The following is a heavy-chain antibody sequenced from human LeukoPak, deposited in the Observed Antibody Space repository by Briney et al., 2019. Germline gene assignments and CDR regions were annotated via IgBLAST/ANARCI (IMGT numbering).Heavy chain of an antibody. CDR1: GYTFTSYG. J-gene: IGHJ4*02. CDR2: ISAYNGNT. CDR3: ARDPGPLYGSGSYYNEDY. V-gene: IGHV1-18*01. D-gene: IGHD3-10*01. Sequence: ASVKVSCKASGYTFTSYGISWVRQAPGQGLEWMGWISAYNGNTNYAQKLQGRVTMTTDTSTSTAYMELRSLRSDDTAVYYCARDPGPLYGSGSYYNEDYWGQGTLVTVSS.